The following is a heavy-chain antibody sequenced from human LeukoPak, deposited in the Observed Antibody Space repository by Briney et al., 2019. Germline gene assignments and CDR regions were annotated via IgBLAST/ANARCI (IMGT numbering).Heavy chain of an antibody. CDR1: GGSISSSSYY. D-gene: IGHD6-13*01. V-gene: IGHV4-39*07. CDR2: IYYSGNT. CDR3: ARTATGYSSSFFAVWFDP. J-gene: IGHJ5*02. Sequence: SETLSLTCTVSGGSISSSSYYWGWIRQPPGKGLEWIGSIYYSGNTYYNPSLKSRVTISVDTSKNQFSLKLTSATAADTAVYCCARTATGYSSSFFAVWFDPWGQGTLVTVSS.